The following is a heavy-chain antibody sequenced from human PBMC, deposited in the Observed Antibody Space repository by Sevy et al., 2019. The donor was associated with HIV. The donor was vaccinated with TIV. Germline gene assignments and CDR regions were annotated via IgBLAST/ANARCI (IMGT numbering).Heavy chain of an antibody. CDR3: TRGPTYDFWSGLCDY. J-gene: IGHJ4*02. V-gene: IGHV1-18*01. CDR2: ISAYNGNT. Sequence: ASVKVSCKASGYTFNSYGINWVRQAPGQGLEWMGWISAYNGNTNYAQKLQGRVTLTTDKSTGTAYMELRSLRSDDTALYYCTRGPTYDFWSGLCDYWGQGTLVTVSS. D-gene: IGHD3-3*01. CDR1: GYTFNSYG.